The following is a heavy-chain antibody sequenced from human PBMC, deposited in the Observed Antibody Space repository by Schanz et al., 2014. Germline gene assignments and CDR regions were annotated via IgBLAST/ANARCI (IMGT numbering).Heavy chain of an antibody. J-gene: IGHJ4*02. V-gene: IGHV1-18*01. CDR1: GYTFTSYG. CDR2: ISVYTGNT. D-gene: IGHD3-3*01. Sequence: QVQLVQSGAEVKKPGASVKVSCKASGYTFTSYGISWVPQAPGQGLEWMGWISVYTGNTKYGQKVQGRVTMTADTSTNTAYMELRSLRSDDTAVYYCARDRRFFDRDDLYYFDSWGQGTLVNVSS. CDR3: ARDRRFFDRDDLYYFDS.